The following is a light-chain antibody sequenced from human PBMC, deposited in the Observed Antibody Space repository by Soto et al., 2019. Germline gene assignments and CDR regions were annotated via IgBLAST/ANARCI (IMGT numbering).Light chain of an antibody. CDR1: SSDIGGYKY. CDR3: SSYTSSSSVV. J-gene: IGLJ2*01. V-gene: IGLV2-14*01. Sequence: QSALTQPASVSGFPGQSITISCTGTSSDIGGYKYVSWYQQHSDKAPKLMIYDVSKRPSGVSNRFSGSKSGNTASLTISGLQAEDEADYYCSSYTSSSSVVFGGGTQLTVL. CDR2: DVS.